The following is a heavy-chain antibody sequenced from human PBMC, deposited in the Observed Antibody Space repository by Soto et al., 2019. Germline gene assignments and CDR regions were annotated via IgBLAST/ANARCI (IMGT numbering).Heavy chain of an antibody. J-gene: IGHJ6*02. CDR3: ARQVRYYDSSGDGYYYYGMDV. Sequence: GESLKISCKGSGYNFKSYWIGWVRQMPGKGLEWMGIILPGDSDTKYSPSFQGQVTISADKSISTAYLQWSSLKASDTAMYYCARQVRYYDSSGDGYYYYGMDVWGQGTTVTVSS. D-gene: IGHD3-22*01. V-gene: IGHV5-51*01. CDR2: ILPGDSDT. CDR1: GYNFKSYW.